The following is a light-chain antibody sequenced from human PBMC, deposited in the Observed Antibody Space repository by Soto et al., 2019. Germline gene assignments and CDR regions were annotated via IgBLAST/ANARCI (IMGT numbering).Light chain of an antibody. CDR3: QQYGTSPRT. CDR2: GVS. Sequence: EIVLTQSPGTLSLSPGEGTTLSCRASQSITSRFLAWYQQKPGQAPRLLIYGVSTMATGIPDRFSGRGSGTELTLTISRLEPEDLPVYYCQQYGTSPRTFGHGTKRAIK. V-gene: IGKV3-20*01. J-gene: IGKJ2*01. CDR1: QSITSRF.